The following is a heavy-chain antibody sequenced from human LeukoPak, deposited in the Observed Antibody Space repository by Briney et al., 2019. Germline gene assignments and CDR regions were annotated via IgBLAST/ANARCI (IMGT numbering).Heavy chain of an antibody. D-gene: IGHD6-13*01. J-gene: IGHJ4*02. Sequence: SETLSLTCIVSGGSVSSTDHYWGWIRQPPGKTLEWIGSIHYSGSTYYNPSLKSPVTMSVDTSKNQFSLNLSSVTAADTAVYYCARRLGSSADGILKYYFDYWGKGTLVTVSS. CDR3: ARRLGSSADGILKYYFDY. CDR2: IHYSGST. CDR1: GGSVSSTDHY. V-gene: IGHV4-39*01.